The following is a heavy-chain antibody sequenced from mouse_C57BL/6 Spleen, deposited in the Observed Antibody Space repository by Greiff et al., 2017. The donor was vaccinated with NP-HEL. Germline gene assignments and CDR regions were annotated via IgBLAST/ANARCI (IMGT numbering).Heavy chain of an antibody. D-gene: IGHD4-1*01. Sequence: EVQRVESGGDLVKPGGSLKLSCAASGFTFSSYGMSWVRQTPDKRLEWVATISSGGSYTYYPDSVKGRFTISRDNAKNTLYLQMSSLKSEDTAMYYCARHGVTGVDYWGQGTTLTVSS. CDR3: ARHGVTGVDY. CDR2: ISSGGSYT. CDR1: GFTFSSYG. V-gene: IGHV5-6*01. J-gene: IGHJ2*01.